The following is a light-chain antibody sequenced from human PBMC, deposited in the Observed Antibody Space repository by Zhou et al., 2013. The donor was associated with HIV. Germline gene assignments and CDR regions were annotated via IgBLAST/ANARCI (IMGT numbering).Light chain of an antibody. J-gene: IGKJ3*01. V-gene: IGKV1-5*03. CDR1: QSISSW. CDR3: QQYSSYSFT. CDR2: KAS. Sequence: DIQMTQSPSTLSASVGDRVTITCRASQSISSWLAWYQQKPGKAPKLLIYKASSLESGVPSRFSGSGSGTEFTLTISSLQPDDFATYYCQQYSSYSFTFGPGTNVDIK.